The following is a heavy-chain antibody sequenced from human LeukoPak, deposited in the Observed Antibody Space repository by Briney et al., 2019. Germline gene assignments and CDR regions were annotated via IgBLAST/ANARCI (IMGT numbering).Heavy chain of an antibody. CDR3: AKESGKFDY. V-gene: IGHV3-43*02. J-gene: IGHJ4*02. Sequence: PGGSLRLSCVASGLPFADFAMHWVRQAPGKGLEWVSLISGDGVSTFYADSVKGRFSISRDNSKNSLYQEMNSLRTEDAAMYYCAKESGKFDYWGQGTLVAVSS. CDR1: GLPFADFA. CDR2: ISGDGVST.